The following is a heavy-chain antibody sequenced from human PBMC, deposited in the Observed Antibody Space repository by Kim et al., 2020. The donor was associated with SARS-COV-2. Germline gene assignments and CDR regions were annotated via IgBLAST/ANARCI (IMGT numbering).Heavy chain of an antibody. CDR1: GFTVSSNY. CDR3: ASLITMVRGVIFDP. J-gene: IGHJ5*02. D-gene: IGHD3-10*01. Sequence: GGSLRLSCAASGFTVSSNYMSWVRQAPGKGLEWVSVIYSGGSTYYADSVKGRFTISRDNSKNTLYLQMNSLRAEDTAVYYCASLITMVRGVIFDPWGQGTLVTVSS. CDR2: IYSGGST. V-gene: IGHV3-66*02.